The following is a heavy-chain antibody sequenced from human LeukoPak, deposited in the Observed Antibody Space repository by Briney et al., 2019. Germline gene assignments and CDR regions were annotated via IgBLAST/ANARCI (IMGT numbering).Heavy chain of an antibody. CDR1: GFTFKSYA. CDR2: ISGSGIST. CDR3: ARDGSYGIIDY. Sequence: GGSLRLSCAASGFTFKSYAMSWVRQAPGKGLEWVSAISGSGISTYYADSVKGRFTISRGNSKNTLYLQMGSLRAEDMAVYYCARDGSYGIIDYWGQGTLVTVSS. D-gene: IGHD1-26*01. J-gene: IGHJ4*02. V-gene: IGHV3-23*01.